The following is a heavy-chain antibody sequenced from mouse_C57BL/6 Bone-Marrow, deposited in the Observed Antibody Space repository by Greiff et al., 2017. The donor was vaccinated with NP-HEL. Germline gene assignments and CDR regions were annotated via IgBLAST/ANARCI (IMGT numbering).Heavy chain of an antibody. Sequence: VQRVESGPGLVQPSQSLSITCTVSGFSLTSYGVHWVRQSPGKGLEWLGVIWSGGSTDYNAAFISRLSISKDNSKSQVFFKMNSLLADDTAIYYCARDGYQFFYYFDYWGQGTTLTVSS. CDR1: GFSLTSYG. J-gene: IGHJ2*01. CDR3: ARDGYQFFYYFDY. D-gene: IGHD2-3*01. V-gene: IGHV2-2*01. CDR2: IWSGGST.